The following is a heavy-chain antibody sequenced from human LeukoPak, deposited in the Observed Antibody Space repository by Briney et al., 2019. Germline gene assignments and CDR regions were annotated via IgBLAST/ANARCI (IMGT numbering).Heavy chain of an antibody. CDR3: ARGTARLPAAISLWFDP. D-gene: IGHD2-2*01. V-gene: IGHV1-69*05. Sequence: GASVKVSCKASGGTFSSYAISWVRQAPGQGLEWMGGIIPIFGTANYAQKFQGRVTITTDESTSTAYMELSSLRSEDTAVYYCARGTARLPAAISLWFDPWGQGTLVTVSS. CDR2: IIPIFGTA. CDR1: GGTFSSYA. J-gene: IGHJ5*02.